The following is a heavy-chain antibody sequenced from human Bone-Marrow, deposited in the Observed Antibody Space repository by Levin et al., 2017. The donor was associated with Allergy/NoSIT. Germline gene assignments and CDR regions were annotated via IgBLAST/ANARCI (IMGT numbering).Heavy chain of an antibody. D-gene: IGHD5-12*01. CDR3: ARVVLPSGYDSDAFDI. CDR2: ISSSSSYT. Sequence: GESLKISCAASGFTFSDYYMSWIRQAPGKGLEWVSYISSSSSYTNYADSVKGRFTISRDNAKNSLYLQMNSLRAEDTAVYYCARVVLPSGYDSDAFDIWGQGTMVTVSS. CDR1: GFTFSDYY. J-gene: IGHJ3*02. V-gene: IGHV3-11*05.